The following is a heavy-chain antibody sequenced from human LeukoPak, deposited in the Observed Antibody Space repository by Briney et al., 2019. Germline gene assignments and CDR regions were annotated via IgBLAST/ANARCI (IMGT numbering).Heavy chain of an antibody. J-gene: IGHJ4*02. D-gene: IGHD1-26*01. Sequence: GGSLRLSCAASGFTFSSYSMNWVRQAPGKGLEWVSYISSSSSTIYYADSVKGRFTISRDNAKNSLYLQMNSLRAEDTAVYYCARAFHRSYSGSPGGRAAFFDYWGQGTLVTVSS. CDR2: ISSSSSTI. CDR3: ARAFHRSYSGSPGGRAAFFDY. V-gene: IGHV3-48*04. CDR1: GFTFSSYS.